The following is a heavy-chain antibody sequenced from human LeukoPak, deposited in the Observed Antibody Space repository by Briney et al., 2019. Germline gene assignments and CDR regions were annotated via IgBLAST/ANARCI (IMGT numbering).Heavy chain of an antibody. CDR1: GFTFSDYG. CDR2: IPYDGSNT. CDR3: ARCGYGYYYYGMDV. D-gene: IGHD5-18*01. V-gene: IGHV3-30*03. J-gene: IGHJ6*02. Sequence: GGSLRLSCVASGFTFSDYGMHWVRQAPDKGLEWVALIPYDGSNTYYADSVKGRFSISRDNSKNTLYLQMNSLRTDDTAVYYCARCGYGYYYYGMDVWGQGTTVTVSS.